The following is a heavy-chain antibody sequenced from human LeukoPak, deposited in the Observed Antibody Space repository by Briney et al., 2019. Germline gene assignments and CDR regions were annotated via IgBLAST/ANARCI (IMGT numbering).Heavy chain of an antibody. Sequence: PSETLSLTCTVSGGSISSGGYYWSWIRQPPGKGLEWIGYMYQSGSGSTYYNPSLKSRVTISVDRSKNQFSLKLSSVTAADTAVYYCARFDPYERRRIGSGYFQHWGQGTLVTVSS. CDR2: MYQSGSGST. J-gene: IGHJ1*01. CDR3: ARFDPYERRRIGSGYFQH. D-gene: IGHD3-10*01. CDR1: GGSISSGGYY. V-gene: IGHV4-30-2*02.